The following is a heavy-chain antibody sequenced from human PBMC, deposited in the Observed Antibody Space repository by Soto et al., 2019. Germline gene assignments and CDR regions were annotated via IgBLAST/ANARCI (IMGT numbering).Heavy chain of an antibody. CDR3: ARGRIVGAIHDDFDI. D-gene: IGHD1-26*01. Sequence: PGGSLRLSCAASGFTFSSYGMHWVRQAPGKGLEWVAVIWYDGSNKYYADSVKGRFTISRDNSKNTLYLQMNSLRAEDTAVYYCARGRIVGAIHDDFDIWGQGTMVTVSS. CDR2: IWYDGSNK. V-gene: IGHV3-33*01. J-gene: IGHJ3*02. CDR1: GFTFSSYG.